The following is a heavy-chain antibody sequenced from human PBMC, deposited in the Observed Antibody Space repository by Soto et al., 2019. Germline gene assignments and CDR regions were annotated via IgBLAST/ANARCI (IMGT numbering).Heavy chain of an antibody. V-gene: IGHV3-30*18. D-gene: IGHD3-16*01. J-gene: IGHJ4*02. CDR1: GFTFRGYG. CDR2: ISYDGSNK. CDR3: AKQMEDYVVESLGESPGDY. Sequence: VGSLRLSCAASGFTFRGYGMHWVRQAPGKGLEWVAVISYDGSNKYSADSVKGRFTISRDNSKNTLYLQMNSLSADDTAVYHCAKQMEDYVVESLGESPGDYWGQGTLVTVSS.